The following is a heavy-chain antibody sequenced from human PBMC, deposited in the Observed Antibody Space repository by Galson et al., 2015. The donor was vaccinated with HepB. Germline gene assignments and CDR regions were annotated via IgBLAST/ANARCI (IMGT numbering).Heavy chain of an antibody. CDR3: VKGGWLAS. D-gene: IGHD5-24*01. CDR1: GFTVSTSD. J-gene: IGHJ4*02. V-gene: IGHV3-23*01. CDR2: IDGRDGRT. Sequence: SLRLSCAASGFTVSTSDMSWVRQAPGQGLQWVLFIDGRDGRTYYADSVKGRFTISRDSFKNTTYLQMNSLRTEDTAIYYCVKGGWLASWGQGTLATVSS.